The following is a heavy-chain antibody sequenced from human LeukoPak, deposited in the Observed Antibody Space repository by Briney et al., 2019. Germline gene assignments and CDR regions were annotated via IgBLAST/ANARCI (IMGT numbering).Heavy chain of an antibody. CDR1: GFTFSSYW. J-gene: IGHJ5*02. D-gene: IGHD3-10*01. CDR2: IKQDGSEK. Sequence: GGSLRLSCAASGFTFSSYWMSWVRQAPGKGLEWVANIKQDGSEKYYVDSVKGRFTISRDNAKNSLYLQMNSLRAEDTAVYYCARQYGFGETPDWFDPWGQGTLVTVSS. CDR3: ARQYGFGETPDWFDP. V-gene: IGHV3-7*01.